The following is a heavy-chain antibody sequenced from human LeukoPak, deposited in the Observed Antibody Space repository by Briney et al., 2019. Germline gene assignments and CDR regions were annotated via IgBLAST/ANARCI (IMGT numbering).Heavy chain of an antibody. D-gene: IGHD1-26*01. J-gene: IGHJ3*02. CDR1: GYRFTSYW. CDR2: IYPGDSDT. V-gene: IGHV5-51*01. Sequence: GESLKISCKGSGYRFTSYWIGWVRQMPGKGLEWMGFIYPGDSDTRYSPSFQGQVTISADKSMSTAYLQWSSLKASDTAMYDCARRRGRYSGDAFDIWGQGTMVTVSS. CDR3: ARRRGRYSGDAFDI.